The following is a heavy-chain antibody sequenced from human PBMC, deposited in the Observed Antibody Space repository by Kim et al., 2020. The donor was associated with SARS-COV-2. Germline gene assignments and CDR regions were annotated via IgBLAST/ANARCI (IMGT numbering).Heavy chain of an antibody. CDR1: GGSISSYY. CDR3: ACLLGNSVQSSDAFDI. J-gene: IGHJ3*02. V-gene: IGHV4-59*01. CDR2: IYYSGST. Sequence: SETLSFTCTVSGGSISSYYWSWIRQPPGKGLEWIGYIYYSGSTNYNPSLKSRVTISVDTSKNQFSLKLSSVTAADTAVYYCACLLGNSVQSSDAFDIWGQGPMVTVSS. D-gene: IGHD3-16*01.